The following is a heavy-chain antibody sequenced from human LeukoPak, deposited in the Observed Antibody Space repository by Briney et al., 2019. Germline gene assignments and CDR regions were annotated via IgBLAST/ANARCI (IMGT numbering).Heavy chain of an antibody. CDR3: ASGGMTTVTTFDY. CDR2: MIPIFGKG. V-gene: IGHV1-69*06. Sequence: KVSCKAAGGTVTSYGISWVRQAPGQGLEWMGGMIPIFGKGNYAQKYQGRVTITADKSPSTASLELSSLRSEDTAVYYCASGGMTTVTTFDYWGQGTLVTVSS. D-gene: IGHD4-11*01. CDR1: GGTVTSYG. J-gene: IGHJ4*02.